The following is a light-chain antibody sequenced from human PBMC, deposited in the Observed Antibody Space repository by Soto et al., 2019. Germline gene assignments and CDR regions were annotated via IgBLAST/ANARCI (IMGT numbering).Light chain of an antibody. CDR2: GAS. CDR3: HQYNNWPYT. CDR1: QSVSNN. J-gene: IGKJ2*01. V-gene: IGKV3-15*01. Sequence: EILMTQSPATLSVSPGDRATLPCRASQSVSNNLAWYQQRPGQAPRLLIYGASTRATGIPARFSGSGSGTEFTLTISSLQSEDFVVYYCHQYNNWPYTFGQGTKVDIK.